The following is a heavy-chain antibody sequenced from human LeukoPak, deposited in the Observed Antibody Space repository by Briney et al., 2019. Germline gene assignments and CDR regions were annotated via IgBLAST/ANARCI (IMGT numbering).Heavy chain of an antibody. J-gene: IGHJ5*02. Sequence: SETLSLTCAVYGGSFSGYYWSWIRQPPGKGLEWIGEINHSGSTNYNPSLKSRVTISVDTSKNQFSLKLSSVTAADTAVYYCARPMQSNYDFRSGYYISFGGFDPWGQGTLVTVSS. CDR1: GGSFSGYY. V-gene: IGHV4-34*01. D-gene: IGHD3-3*01. CDR3: ARPMQSNYDFRSGYYISFGGFDP. CDR2: INHSGST.